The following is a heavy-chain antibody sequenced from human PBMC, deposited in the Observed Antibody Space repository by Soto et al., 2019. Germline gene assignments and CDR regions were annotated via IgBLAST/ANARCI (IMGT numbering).Heavy chain of an antibody. CDR2: IDYTGST. Sequence: QVQLQESGPGLVKPSQTLSLICTVSGGSINSGGYYWSWIRQLPGKGLEWIGYIDYTGSTYYNPSLKSRITISVDTAANQFSLKLSSVTAADTAIYFCARVFKTMSFYYGMDVWGQGTAVAVSS. D-gene: IGHD3-22*01. CDR1: GGSINSGGYY. J-gene: IGHJ6*02. CDR3: ARVFKTMSFYYGMDV. V-gene: IGHV4-31*03.